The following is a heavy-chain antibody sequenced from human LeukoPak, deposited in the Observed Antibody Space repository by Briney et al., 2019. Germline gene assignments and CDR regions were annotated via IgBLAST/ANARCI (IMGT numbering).Heavy chain of an antibody. Sequence: GGSLRLSYAASGFTFSSYGMHWVRQAPGKGLEWVAVIWYDGSNKYYADSVKGRFTISRDNSKNTLYLQMNSLRAEDTAVYYCARDQAVAGLNWFDPWGQGTLVTVSS. CDR3: ARDQAVAGLNWFDP. D-gene: IGHD6-19*01. CDR2: IWYDGSNK. J-gene: IGHJ5*02. V-gene: IGHV3-33*01. CDR1: GFTFSSYG.